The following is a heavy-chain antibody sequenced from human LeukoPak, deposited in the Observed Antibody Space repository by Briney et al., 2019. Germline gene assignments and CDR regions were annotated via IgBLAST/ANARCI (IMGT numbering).Heavy chain of an antibody. CDR3: ARGHAAGQKGNFDY. D-gene: IGHD6-13*01. CDR1: GGSFIGYY. Sequence: KPSETLSLTCAVYGGSFIGYYWSWIRQPPGKGLEWIGEINHSGSTNYNPSLKSRVTISVDTSKNQFSLKLSSVTAADTAVYYCARGHAAGQKGNFDYWGQGTLVTVSS. CDR2: INHSGST. V-gene: IGHV4-34*01. J-gene: IGHJ4*02.